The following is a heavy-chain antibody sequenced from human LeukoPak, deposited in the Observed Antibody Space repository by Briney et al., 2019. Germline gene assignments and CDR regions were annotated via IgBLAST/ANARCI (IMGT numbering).Heavy chain of an antibody. Sequence: GGSLRLSCAASGFTVSSNYMSWVRQAPGKGLDWVSVIYSDGSTYYADSVKGRFTISRDNSKNTLYLQMNSLRAEDTAAYYCARGRLAVAGMDYWGQGTLVTVSS. J-gene: IGHJ4*02. CDR2: IYSDGST. CDR1: GFTVSSNY. CDR3: ARGRLAVAGMDY. D-gene: IGHD6-19*01. V-gene: IGHV3-53*05.